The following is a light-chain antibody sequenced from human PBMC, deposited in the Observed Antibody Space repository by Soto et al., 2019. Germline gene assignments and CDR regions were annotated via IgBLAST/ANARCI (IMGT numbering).Light chain of an antibody. CDR3: SSYTNSNTWV. Sequence: QSALTQPASVSGSPGQSITISCNGTRSDVGGYSYVSWYQQHPGKAPKLLIFEVTYRPSGVSTRFSGSKSGNTASLTISGLQAEDEADYYCSSYTNSNTWVFGGGTKLTVL. CDR1: RSDVGGYSY. V-gene: IGLV2-14*01. CDR2: EVT. J-gene: IGLJ3*02.